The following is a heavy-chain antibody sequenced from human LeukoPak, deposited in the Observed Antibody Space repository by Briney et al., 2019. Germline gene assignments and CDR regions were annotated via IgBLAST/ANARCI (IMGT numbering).Heavy chain of an antibody. CDR1: GFTFSSYG. J-gene: IGHJ4*02. Sequence: PGGSLRLSCAASGFTFSSYGMHWVRQAPGKGLVWVSRINSDGSSTSYADSVKGRFTISRDNSKNTLYLQMNSLRAEDTAMYYCARSALAYYDFWSGYPFHAGHFDYWGQGTLVTVSS. D-gene: IGHD3-3*01. CDR2: INSDGSST. V-gene: IGHV3-74*01. CDR3: ARSALAYYDFWSGYPFHAGHFDY.